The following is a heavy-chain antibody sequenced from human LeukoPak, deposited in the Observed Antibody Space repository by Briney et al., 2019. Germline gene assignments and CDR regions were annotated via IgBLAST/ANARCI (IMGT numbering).Heavy chain of an antibody. D-gene: IGHD2-2*01. CDR3: ARAGYCSSTSCYEDY. J-gene: IGHJ4*02. V-gene: IGHV1-69*13. CDR2: IIPIFGTA. CDR1: GGTFSSYA. Sequence: ASVKVSCKASGGTFSSYAISWVRQAPGQGLEWMGGIIPIFGTANYAQKFQGRVTITADESTSTAYMELSSLRSEDTAAYYCARAGYCSSTSCYEDYWGQGTLVTVSS.